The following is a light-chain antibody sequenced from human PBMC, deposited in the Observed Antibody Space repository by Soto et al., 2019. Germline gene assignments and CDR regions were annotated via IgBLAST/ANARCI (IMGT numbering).Light chain of an antibody. J-gene: IGKJ2*01. CDR1: QSVNSD. CDR3: QQYSQWSLYT. V-gene: IGKV3-15*01. Sequence: IVMTNSPATVPESPGERVTLSCRPGQSVNSDLAWYQQTPGQTPRHRIYDASTRAAGVAARFSGSGSGTEFALAISSLQSADFALYYCQQYSQWSLYTFGQGTKV. CDR2: DAS.